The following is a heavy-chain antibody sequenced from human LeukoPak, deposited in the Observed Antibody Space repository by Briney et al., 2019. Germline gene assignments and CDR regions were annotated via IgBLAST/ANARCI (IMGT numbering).Heavy chain of an antibody. J-gene: IGHJ4*02. V-gene: IGHV3-21*01. CDR1: GFTFSSYD. CDR3: ARDGLGSGWYEVYFDY. CDR2: ISSSSSYI. Sequence: PGGSLRLSCAASGFTFSSYDMTWVRQAPGRGLEWVSSISSSSSYIYYADSVRGRFTISRDNAKNSLYLQMNSLRAEDTAVYYCARDGLGSGWYEVYFDYWGQGTLVTVSS. D-gene: IGHD6-19*01.